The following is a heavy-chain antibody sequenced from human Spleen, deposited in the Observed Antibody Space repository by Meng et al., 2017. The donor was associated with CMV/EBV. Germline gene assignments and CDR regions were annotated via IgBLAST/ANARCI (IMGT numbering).Heavy chain of an antibody. CDR2: IHSDGSST. D-gene: IGHD6-19*01. CDR1: GFTFSSYW. J-gene: IGHJ6*02. Sequence: GGSLRLSCAASGFTFSSYWMHWVRQAPGKGLVWVAHIHSDGSSTTYADSVKGRFTISRDNAKNTVFLQMHSLGVEDTAVYYCARDSIVVPGRIYYYAMDVWGHGTTVTVSS. V-gene: IGHV3-74*01. CDR3: ARDSIVVPGRIYYYAMDV.